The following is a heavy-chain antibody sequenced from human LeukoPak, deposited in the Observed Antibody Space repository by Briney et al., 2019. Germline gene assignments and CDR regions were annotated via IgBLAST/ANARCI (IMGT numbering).Heavy chain of an antibody. CDR1: GFTFSSYA. J-gene: IGHJ6*03. D-gene: IGHD3-3*01. V-gene: IGHV3-23*01. CDR2: ISGSGGST. CDR3: AKGAVLRFLEWLLYPCYMDV. Sequence: GGSLRLSCAASGFTFSSYAMSWVRQAPGKGLEWVSAISGSGGSTYYADSVKGRFTISRDNSKNTLYLQMNSLRAEDTAVYYCAKGAVLRFLEWLLYPCYMDVWGKGTTVTVSS.